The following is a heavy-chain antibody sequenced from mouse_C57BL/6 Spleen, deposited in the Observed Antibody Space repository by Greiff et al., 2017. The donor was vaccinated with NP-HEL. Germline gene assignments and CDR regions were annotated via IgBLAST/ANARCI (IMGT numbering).Heavy chain of an antibody. CDR1: GFSLTSYG. J-gene: IGHJ4*01. CDR3: AREGYGSSYYYAMDY. D-gene: IGHD1-1*01. V-gene: IGHV2-2*01. Sequence: VKVVESGPGLVQPSQSLSITCTVSGFSLTSYGVHWVRQSPGKGLEWLGVIWSGGSTDYNAAFISRLSISKDNSKSQVFFKMNSLQADDTAIYYCAREGYGSSYYYAMDYWGQGTSVTVSS. CDR2: IWSGGST.